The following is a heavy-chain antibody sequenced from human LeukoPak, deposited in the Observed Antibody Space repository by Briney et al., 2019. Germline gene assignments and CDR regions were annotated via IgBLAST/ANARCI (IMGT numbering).Heavy chain of an antibody. CDR3: ARAGIVGAATESPFDN. V-gene: IGHV3-11*01. J-gene: IGHJ4*02. D-gene: IGHD1-26*01. CDR2: ISSSGSSI. Sequence: GGSLRLSCAASGFTFSDYYMSWIRQAPGKGLEGLSYISSSGSSIYSADSVKGRFTISRDNAKNSLYLQMNSLRAGDTAVYYCARAGIVGAATESPFDNWGQGTLVTVSS. CDR1: GFTFSDYY.